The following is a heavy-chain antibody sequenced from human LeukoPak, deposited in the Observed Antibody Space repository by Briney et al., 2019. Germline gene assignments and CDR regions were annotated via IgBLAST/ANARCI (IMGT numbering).Heavy chain of an antibody. J-gene: IGHJ3*02. CDR2: ISYDGSKK. Sequence: GGSLRLSCAAAGFTFSSNGMHWVRQAAGKGLEWVAVISYDGSKKYYGDSVKGRFTISRDNSKNTLYLQMNSLRAEDTAVYYCARDEIRTGAFDIWGQGTMVTVSS. CDR1: GFTFSSNG. D-gene: IGHD3-10*01. V-gene: IGHV3-30*03. CDR3: ARDEIRTGAFDI.